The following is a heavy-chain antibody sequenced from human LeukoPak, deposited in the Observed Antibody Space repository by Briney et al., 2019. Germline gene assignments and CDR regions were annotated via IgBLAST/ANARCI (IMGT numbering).Heavy chain of an antibody. Sequence: PSETLSLTCTVSGYSISSGYYWGWIRQPPGKGLEWIGSIYHSGSTYYNPSLKSRVTISVDTSKNQFSLKLSSVTAADTAVYYCARLGDIRNPVSWGQGTLVTVSS. CDR3: ARLGDIRNPVS. D-gene: IGHD3-16*01. V-gene: IGHV4-38-2*02. J-gene: IGHJ5*02. CDR2: IYHSGST. CDR1: GYSISSGYY.